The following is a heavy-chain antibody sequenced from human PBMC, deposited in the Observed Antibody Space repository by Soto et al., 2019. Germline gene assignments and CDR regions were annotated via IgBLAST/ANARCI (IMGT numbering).Heavy chain of an antibody. V-gene: IGHV3-66*01. CDR3: ACGYSSAWYIY. Sequence: EVQLVDSGGGLVQPGGSLRLSCAASGFTVSSNYMSWVRQAPGKGLEWVSVIYSGGSTYYAGSVEGRFTISRDNSKHPLYLQMNSLRAEDTAMYYCACGYSSAWYIYWGQGTLVTVSS. CDR1: GFTVSSNY. D-gene: IGHD6-19*01. J-gene: IGHJ4*02. CDR2: IYSGGST.